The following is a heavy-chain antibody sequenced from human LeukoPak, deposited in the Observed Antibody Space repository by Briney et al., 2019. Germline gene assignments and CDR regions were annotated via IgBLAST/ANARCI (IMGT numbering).Heavy chain of an antibody. CDR2: TFSSGTT. V-gene: IGHV4-61*02. CDR1: GGSISSGNYY. J-gene: IGHJ5*02. CDR3: ARAVDSSGYQHTGFDP. Sequence: SETLSLTCTVSGGSISSGNYYWRWIRRPAGTGLQWIERTFSSGTTHYNPSLKSRVTISVDTSRNEFSLRLSSVTAADTAVYYCARAVDSSGYQHTGFDPWGQGILVTVSS. D-gene: IGHD3-22*01.